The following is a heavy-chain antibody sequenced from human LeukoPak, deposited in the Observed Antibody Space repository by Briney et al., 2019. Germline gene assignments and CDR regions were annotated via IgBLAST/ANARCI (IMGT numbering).Heavy chain of an antibody. D-gene: IGHD3-10*01. CDR3: AEVGEQNAFDI. CDR2: IKQDGSEK. Sequence: PGGSLRLSCAASGFTFSSHWMSWVRQAPGKGLEWVANIKQDGSEKYYVDSVKGRFTISRDNAKNSLYLQMNSLRAEDTAVYYCAEVGEQNAFDIWGQGTMVTVSS. V-gene: IGHV3-7*01. CDR1: GFTFSSHW. J-gene: IGHJ3*02.